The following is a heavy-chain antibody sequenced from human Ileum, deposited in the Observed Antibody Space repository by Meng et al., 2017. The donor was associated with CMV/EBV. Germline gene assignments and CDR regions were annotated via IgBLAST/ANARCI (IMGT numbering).Heavy chain of an antibody. V-gene: IGHV1-46*01. Sequence: ASVKVSCKASGYTFTNYYMHWVRQAPGQGLEWLAMINPIGGTTRYTQKFQGRVTISRDNSKNTRYLQMNSLRAEDTAVYYCAREASCVYGGSTHFGYWGQGTLVTVSS. J-gene: IGHJ4*02. CDR2: INPIGGTT. D-gene: IGHD2-15*01. CDR1: GYTFTNYY. CDR3: AREASCVYGGSTHFGY.